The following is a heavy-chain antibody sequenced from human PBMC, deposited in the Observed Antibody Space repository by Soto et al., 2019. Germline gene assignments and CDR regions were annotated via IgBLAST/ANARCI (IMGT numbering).Heavy chain of an antibody. CDR3: ARDYRRYGPFDY. CDR1: GFTFSSYS. Sequence: EVQLVESGGGLVQPGGSLRLSCAASGFTFSSYSMNWVRQAPGKWLVWVSYISSSSSTIYYADSVKGRFTISRDNAKNSLYLHRHSLRAEDTAVYHCARDYRRYGPFDYWVQGPLVTVAA. CDR2: ISSSSSTI. V-gene: IGHV3-48*01. D-gene: IGHD5-18*01. J-gene: IGHJ4*02.